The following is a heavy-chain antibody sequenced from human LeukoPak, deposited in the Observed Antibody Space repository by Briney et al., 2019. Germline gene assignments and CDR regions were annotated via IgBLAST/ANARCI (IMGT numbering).Heavy chain of an antibody. CDR3: ARVGAVAGP. V-gene: IGHV4-39*07. CDR1: NGSVNSNSDY. D-gene: IGHD6-19*01. CDR2: IYYSGKA. J-gene: IGHJ5*02. Sequence: PSETLSLTCSIYNGSVNSNSDYWGWIRQPPGKGLEWIGNIYYSGKAYYNWSLKSRVTMSVDTSKNQFSLKLSSVTAADTAVYYCARVGAVAGPRGQGTLVTVSS.